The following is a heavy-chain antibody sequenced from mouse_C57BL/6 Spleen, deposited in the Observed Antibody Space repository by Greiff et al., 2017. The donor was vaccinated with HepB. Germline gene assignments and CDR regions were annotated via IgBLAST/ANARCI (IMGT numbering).Heavy chain of an antibody. CDR3: ARHYGSSYDWYFDV. CDR1: GFTFSSYG. CDR2: ISSGGSYT. J-gene: IGHJ1*03. D-gene: IGHD1-1*01. Sequence: EVQLVESGGDLVKPGGSLKLSCAASGFTFSSYGMSWVRQTPDKRLEWVATISSGGSYTYYPDSVKGRFTISRDNAKNTLYLQMSSLKSEDTAMYYCARHYGSSYDWYFDVWAQGPRSPSPQ. V-gene: IGHV5-6*01.